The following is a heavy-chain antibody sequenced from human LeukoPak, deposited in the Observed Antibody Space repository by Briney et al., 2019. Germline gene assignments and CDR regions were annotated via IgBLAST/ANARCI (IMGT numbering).Heavy chain of an antibody. V-gene: IGHV3-74*01. CDR2: INTHGSST. Sequence: GGSLRLSCAASGFAFSNYWLHWVRQAPGKGLVWVARINTHGSSTNYADSVKGRFTISRDNAKNTLYLQMHSLRPEDTAMYYCAKEIGDPGATPDYWGQGTQVTVSS. D-gene: IGHD4-17*01. CDR1: GFAFSNYW. J-gene: IGHJ4*02. CDR3: AKEIGDPGATPDY.